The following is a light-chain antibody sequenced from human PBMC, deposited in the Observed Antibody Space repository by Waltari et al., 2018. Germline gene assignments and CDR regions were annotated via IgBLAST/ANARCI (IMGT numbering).Light chain of an antibody. Sequence: SYVLTQPPSLSVAPGKTARITCGGNNIGSKRVPGCQQKAGQAPVVVISYDNDRPSGIPERFSASNSGNMATLTISRVEAGDEADYYCQVWDNYSDHWVFGGGTKLTVL. J-gene: IGLJ3*02. CDR2: YDN. V-gene: IGLV3-21*04. CDR3: QVWDNYSDHWV. CDR1: NIGSKR.